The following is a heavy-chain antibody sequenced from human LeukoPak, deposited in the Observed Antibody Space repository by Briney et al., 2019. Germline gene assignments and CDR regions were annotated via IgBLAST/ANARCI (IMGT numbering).Heavy chain of an antibody. Sequence: GMSLRLSCAASGFRLSHSGMHWVRQAPGKGLEWVAVIWYDEGGKIYADSVKGRFTISRDIFEDTLYLQMNSLRAEDTGLCYCARSRDGYHHGLLWGRGTLVIVSS. CDR2: IWYDEGGK. D-gene: IGHD5-24*01. V-gene: IGHV3-33*01. CDR3: ARSRDGYHHGLL. CDR1: GFRLSHSG. J-gene: IGHJ4*02.